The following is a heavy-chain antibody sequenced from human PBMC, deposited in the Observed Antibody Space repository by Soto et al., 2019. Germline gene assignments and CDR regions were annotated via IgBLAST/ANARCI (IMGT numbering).Heavy chain of an antibody. J-gene: IGHJ3*02. Sequence: GGSLRLSCAGSGSTFTDFTMTWVRQAPGKGLEWVSAISGDGLSTYYAGSVKGRFTISRDNSKTTLYLQMNSLRAEDTAVYYCARRPDAFDIWGRGTMVTVSS. CDR1: GSTFTDFT. V-gene: IGHV3-23*01. CDR2: ISGDGLST. CDR3: ARRPDAFDI.